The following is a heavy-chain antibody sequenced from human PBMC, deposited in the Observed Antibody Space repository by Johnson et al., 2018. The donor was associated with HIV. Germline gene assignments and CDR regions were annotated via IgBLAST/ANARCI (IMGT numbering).Heavy chain of an antibody. CDR1: GFTVSSNY. J-gene: IGHJ3*02. CDR3: AKDISDILTGGRDAFDI. V-gene: IGHV3-53*01. D-gene: IGHD3-9*01. CDR2: IYSGGST. Sequence: EMQLVESGGGLIQPGGSLRLSCAASGFTVSSNYMSWVRQAPGKGLVWVSIIYSGGSTYYADSVRGRFTISRDNSKNTLYLQMTSLRAEDTAVYYCAKDISDILTGGRDAFDIWGQGTMVTVSS.